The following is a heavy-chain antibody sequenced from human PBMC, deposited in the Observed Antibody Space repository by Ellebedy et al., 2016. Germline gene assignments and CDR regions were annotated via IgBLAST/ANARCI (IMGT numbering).Heavy chain of an antibody. CDR3: ARGRSSSPTTPWCN. Sequence: ASVKVSCKASGYTFTSYDINWVRQATGQGLEWMGWMNPNSGNTGYAQKFQGRVTMTRNTSISTAYMELSSLRSEDTAVYYCARGRSSSPTTPWCNWGQGTLVTVSS. CDR1: GYTFTSYD. D-gene: IGHD6-13*01. V-gene: IGHV1-8*01. J-gene: IGHJ4*02. CDR2: MNPNSGNT.